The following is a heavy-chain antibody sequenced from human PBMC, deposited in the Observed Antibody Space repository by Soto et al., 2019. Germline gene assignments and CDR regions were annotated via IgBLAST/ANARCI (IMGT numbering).Heavy chain of an antibody. CDR1: GGSISSGGYS. CDR2: MYHSGST. V-gene: IGHV4-30-2*01. J-gene: IGHJ4*02. CDR3: ARVPDY. Sequence: QLQLQESGSGLVKPSQTLSLTCAVSGGSISSGGYSWSWIRQPPGKGLEWIGYMYHSGSTYFNPSHKSRVTISIDRSKNQFSMKLSSVTAAYTAVYYCARVPDYWGQGILVTVSS. D-gene: IGHD2-2*01.